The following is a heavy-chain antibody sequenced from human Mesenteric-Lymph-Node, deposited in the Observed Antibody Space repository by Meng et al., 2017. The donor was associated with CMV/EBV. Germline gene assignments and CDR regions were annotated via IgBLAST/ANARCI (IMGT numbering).Heavy chain of an antibody. Sequence: QITLKESAPPLVKSTQSLTLTCTFSGFSLSTSGVGVGWIRQPPGKALEWLALIYWDDDKRYSPSLKSRLTITKDTSKNQVVLTMTNMDPVDTATYYCAHSSGIAAAGPFYFDYWGQGTLVTVSS. CDR3: AHSSGIAAAGPFYFDY. CDR1: GFSLSTSGVG. J-gene: IGHJ4*02. V-gene: IGHV2-5*02. CDR2: IYWDDDK. D-gene: IGHD6-13*01.